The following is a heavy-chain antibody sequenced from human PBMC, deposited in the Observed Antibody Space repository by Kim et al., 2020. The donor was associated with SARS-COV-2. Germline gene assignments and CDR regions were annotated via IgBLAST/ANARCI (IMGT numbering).Heavy chain of an antibody. J-gene: IGHJ5*02. CDR1: GDSVSANNAA. Sequence: QTLSLTCGISGDSVSANNAAWNWIRQSPSRGLEWLGRAYYRSKWYIDYAVSVKSRITIKPDTSRNQFSLQLTSVTPEDTAVYYCARRTGYDLGPRWFDPWGQGTLVTVSS. CDR2: AYYRSKWYI. CDR3: ARRTGYDLGPRWFDP. D-gene: IGHD5-12*01. V-gene: IGHV6-1*01.